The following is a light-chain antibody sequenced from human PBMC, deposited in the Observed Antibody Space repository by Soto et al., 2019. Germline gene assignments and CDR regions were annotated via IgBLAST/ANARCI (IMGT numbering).Light chain of an antibody. V-gene: IGLV1-40*01. Sequence: QSALTQPPSVSGAPGQTVTISCTGSSSNIGAGYDVHWYQQLPGTAPKLLIYGNNNRPSGVPDRFSGSKSGTSASLAITGLQAEDEADYYCQSYDSSVIFGGGTQLTVL. CDR2: GNN. CDR3: QSYDSSVI. CDR1: SSNIGAGYD. J-gene: IGLJ2*01.